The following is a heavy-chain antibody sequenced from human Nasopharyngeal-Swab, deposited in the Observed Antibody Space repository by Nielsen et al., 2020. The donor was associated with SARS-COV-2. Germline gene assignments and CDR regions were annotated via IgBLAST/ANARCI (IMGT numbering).Heavy chain of an antibody. CDR2: IWYDGSNK. Sequence: GESLKISCAASGFTFSSYGMHWVRQAPGKGLEWVAVIWYDGSNKYYADSVKGRFTISRDNSKNTLYLQMNSLRAEETAVYYCARERGAIAVAGNFDYWGQGTLVTVSS. CDR1: GFTFSSYG. CDR3: ARERGAIAVAGNFDY. J-gene: IGHJ4*02. D-gene: IGHD6-19*01. V-gene: IGHV3-33*01.